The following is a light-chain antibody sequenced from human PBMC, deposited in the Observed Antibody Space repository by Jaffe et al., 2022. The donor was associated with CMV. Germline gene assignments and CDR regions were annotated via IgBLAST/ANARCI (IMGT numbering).Light chain of an antibody. CDR2: WAS. V-gene: IGKV4-1*01. Sequence: DIVMTQSPDSLAVSLGERATINCKSSLSVLYSSNNRNNLAWYQQKSGQPPKLLIYWASTRESGVPDRFSGSGSGTDFTLTISSLQAEDVAVYYCQQYYSIPRTFGQGTRVEIK. J-gene: IGKJ1*01. CDR1: LSVLYSSNNRNN. CDR3: QQYYSIPRT.